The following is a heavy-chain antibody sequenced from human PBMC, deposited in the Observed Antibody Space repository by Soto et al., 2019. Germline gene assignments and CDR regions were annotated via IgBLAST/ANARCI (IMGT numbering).Heavy chain of an antibody. Sequence: GGSLRLSCAASGFTFSNAWMSWVRQAPGKGLEWVGRIKSKTDGGTTDYAAPVKGRFTISRDDSKNTLYLQMNSLKTEDTAVYYCTTDPGWLRSPWGMDVWGQGTAVTVSS. CDR3: TTDPGWLRSPWGMDV. D-gene: IGHD5-12*01. V-gene: IGHV3-15*01. J-gene: IGHJ6*02. CDR2: IKSKTDGGTT. CDR1: GFTFSNAW.